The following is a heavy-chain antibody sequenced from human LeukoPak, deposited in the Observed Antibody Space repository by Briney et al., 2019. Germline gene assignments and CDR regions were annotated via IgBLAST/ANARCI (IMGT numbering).Heavy chain of an antibody. Sequence: PSETLSLTCSVSGYSISSGYYWGWFRQPPGKGLEWIGSIFRSGSTNYNASLQSLVTVSIETSKHHFSLTFTSVTAADTAVYFCARHVGSTGYCEYWGQGVLVTVSS. CDR1: GYSISSGYY. J-gene: IGHJ4*02. CDR2: IFRSGST. CDR3: ARHVGSTGYCEY. D-gene: IGHD3-22*01. V-gene: IGHV4-38-2*02.